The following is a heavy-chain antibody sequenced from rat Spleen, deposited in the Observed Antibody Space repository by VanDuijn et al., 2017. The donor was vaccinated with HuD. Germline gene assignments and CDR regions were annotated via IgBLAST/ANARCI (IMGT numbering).Heavy chain of an antibody. Sequence: EVQLVESGGGLVQPGRSMKLSCEASGFIFNRYYMVWVRQAPTKGLEWVAYISTAGSNTFYRDSVKGRFTISRDNDKSTLHLQMDSLRSEDTATYDCTTAGARVSRFAYWGQGTLVTVSS. J-gene: IGHJ3*01. CDR1: GFIFNRYY. V-gene: IGHV5-27*01. CDR3: TTAGARVSRFAY. D-gene: IGHD1-4*01. CDR2: ISTAGSNT.